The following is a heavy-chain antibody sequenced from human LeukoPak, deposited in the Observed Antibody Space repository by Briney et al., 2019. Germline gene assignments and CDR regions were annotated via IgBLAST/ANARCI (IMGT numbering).Heavy chain of an antibody. D-gene: IGHD1-26*01. Sequence: PGGSLRLSCAASGFTFSSYAMHWVRQDPGKGLEWVAVISYDGSNKYYADSVKGRFTISRDNSKNTLYLQMNSLRAEDTAVYYCARVPREPYYYYGMDVWGQGTTVTVSS. J-gene: IGHJ6*02. CDR3: ARVPREPYYYYGMDV. CDR1: GFTFSSYA. V-gene: IGHV3-30*04. CDR2: ISYDGSNK.